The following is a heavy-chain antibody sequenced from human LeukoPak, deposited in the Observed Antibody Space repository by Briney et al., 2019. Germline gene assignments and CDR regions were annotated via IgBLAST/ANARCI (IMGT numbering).Heavy chain of an antibody. V-gene: IGHV1-69*05. Sequence: SVKVSCKASGGTFSSYAISWVRQAPGQGLEWMGGIIPIFGTANYAQKFQGRVTITTDESTSTASMELSSLRSEDTAVYYCARATESGYYYYYIDVWGKGTTVTVSS. CDR2: IIPIFGTA. CDR1: GGTFSSYA. CDR3: ARATESGYYYYYIDV. J-gene: IGHJ6*03.